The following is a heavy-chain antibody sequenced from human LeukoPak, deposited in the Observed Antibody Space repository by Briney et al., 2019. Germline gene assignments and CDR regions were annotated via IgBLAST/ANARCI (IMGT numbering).Heavy chain of an antibody. CDR2: ISYDGSNK. J-gene: IGHJ4*02. CDR3: AKDGGYSYGRDFDY. CDR1: GFTFSSYA. D-gene: IGHD5-18*01. V-gene: IGHV3-30-3*01. Sequence: GGSLRLSCAASGFTFSSYAMHWVRQAPGKGLEWVAVISYDGSNKYYADSVKGRFTISRDNSKNTLYLQMNSLRAEDAAVYYCAKDGGYSYGRDFDYWGQGTLVTVSS.